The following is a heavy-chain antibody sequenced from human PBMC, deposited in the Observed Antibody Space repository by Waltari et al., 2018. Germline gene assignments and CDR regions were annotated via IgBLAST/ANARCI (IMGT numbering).Heavy chain of an antibody. V-gene: IGHV3-53*01. D-gene: IGHD5-18*01. CDR2: IYSGGNT. J-gene: IGHJ4*02. CDR1: GLTVSRYY. CDR3: ARDDSYGQFMRFDF. Sequence: EVQLVESGGGLIQPGGSLRLSCEASGLTVSRYYMSWVRQAPGKGLEWLSAIYSGGNTFYADSVKGRFNISIDNSKNTLYLQMNSLRVDDTAVYYCARDDSYGQFMRFDFWGQGTVVTVSS.